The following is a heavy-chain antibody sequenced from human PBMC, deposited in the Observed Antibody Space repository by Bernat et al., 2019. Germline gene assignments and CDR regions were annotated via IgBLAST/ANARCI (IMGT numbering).Heavy chain of an antibody. CDR1: GYTFTAYY. V-gene: IGHV1-2*02. CDR2: INPDSGGT. CDR3: ARPHYDYIWGSYRD. Sequence: QVQLVQSGAEVKMPGASVKVSCKASGYTFTAYYIHWVRQAPGHGLEWMGWINPDSGGTNSAQRFQGRLTMTRDTSISTAYLELSSLRSDDTAVYYCARPHYDYIWGSYRDWGQGTLVTVSS. D-gene: IGHD3-16*02. J-gene: IGHJ4*02.